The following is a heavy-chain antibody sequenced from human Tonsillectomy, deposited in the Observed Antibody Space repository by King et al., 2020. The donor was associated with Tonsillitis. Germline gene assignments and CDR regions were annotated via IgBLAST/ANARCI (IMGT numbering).Heavy chain of an antibody. J-gene: IGHJ3*02. CDR3: ARGRAGVDAFDI. CDR1: GFTFSDYY. CDR2: ISSSSSYT. Sequence: VQLVESGGGLVKPGGSLRLSCAASGFTFSDYYMSWIRQAPGKGLGWVSYISSSSSYTNYADSVKGRFTISRDNAKNSLYLQMNSLRAEDTAVYYCARGRAGVDAFDIWGQGTMVTVSS. V-gene: IGHV3-11*05.